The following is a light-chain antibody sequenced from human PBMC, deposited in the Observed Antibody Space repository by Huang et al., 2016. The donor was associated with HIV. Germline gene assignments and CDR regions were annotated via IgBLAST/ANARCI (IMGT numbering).Light chain of an antibody. J-gene: IGKJ1*01. CDR3: QHYYTLPG. V-gene: IGKV4-1*01. CDR2: WAS. Sequence: DIVLTQSPDSLAVSLGERATINCKSSQNVLSASNNKNYLAWYQLKPGQPPKVLIYWASTRESGVPDRFSGSGSWTDFTLSISSLQPEDVAIYYCQHYYTLPGFGQGTKVEI. CDR1: QNVLSASNNKNY.